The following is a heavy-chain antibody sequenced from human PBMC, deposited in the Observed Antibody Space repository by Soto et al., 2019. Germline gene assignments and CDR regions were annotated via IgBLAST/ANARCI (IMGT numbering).Heavy chain of an antibody. V-gene: IGHV3-33*01. Sequence: GGSLRLSCAASGFTFSSYGMHWVRQAPGKGLEWVAVIWYDGSNKYYADSVKGRFTISRDNSKNTLYLQMNSLRAEDTAVYYCARDTYDYGDTGYFDYWGQGTLVTVSS. CDR1: GFTFSSYG. CDR2: IWYDGSNK. CDR3: ARDTYDYGDTGYFDY. J-gene: IGHJ4*02. D-gene: IGHD4-17*01.